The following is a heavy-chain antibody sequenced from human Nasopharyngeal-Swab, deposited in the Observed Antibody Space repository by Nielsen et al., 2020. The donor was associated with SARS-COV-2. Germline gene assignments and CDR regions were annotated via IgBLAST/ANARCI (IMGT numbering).Heavy chain of an antibody. CDR1: GGSFSGYY. CDR3: ARGYSSSWYFCWFDP. CDR2: INHSGST. D-gene: IGHD6-13*01. Sequence: SETLSLTCAVYGGSFSGYYRSWIRQPPGKGLEWIGEINHSGSTNYNPSLKSRVTISVDTSKNQFSLKLSSVTAADTAVYYCARGYSSSWYFCWFDPWGQGTLVTVSS. V-gene: IGHV4-34*01. J-gene: IGHJ5*02.